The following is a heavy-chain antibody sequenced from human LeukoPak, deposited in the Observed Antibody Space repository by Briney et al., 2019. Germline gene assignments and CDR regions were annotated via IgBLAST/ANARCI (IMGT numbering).Heavy chain of an antibody. D-gene: IGHD6-6*01. CDR2: IYTSGST. CDR1: GGSISSYY. J-gene: IGHJ4*02. V-gene: IGHV4-4*07. CDR3: ARRGYSSSSGVLGDRVDY. Sequence: SETLSLTCTVSGGSISSYYWSWIRQPAGKGLEWIGRIYTSGSTNYNPSLKSRVTMSVDKSKNQFSLKLSSVTAADTAVYYCARRGYSSSSGVLGDRVDYWGQGTLVTVSS.